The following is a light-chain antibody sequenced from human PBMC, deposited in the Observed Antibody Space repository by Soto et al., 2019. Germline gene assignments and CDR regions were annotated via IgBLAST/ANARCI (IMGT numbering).Light chain of an antibody. V-gene: IGKV3-20*01. Sequence: EIVLTQSPGTLSLSPGKRATLSCKASQGVGSNYLAWYQQKPGQAPRPLIYGASSRATGIPDRFSGSGSGADFTLTISRLEPEDCAVYYCQQYGSSPWTFGQGTTVEIK. CDR1: QGVGSNY. CDR3: QQYGSSPWT. J-gene: IGKJ1*01. CDR2: GAS.